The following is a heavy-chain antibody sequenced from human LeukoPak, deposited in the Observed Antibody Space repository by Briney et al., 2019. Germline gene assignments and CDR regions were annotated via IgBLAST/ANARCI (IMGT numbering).Heavy chain of an antibody. CDR3: VKEIATAATEAFYI. CDR2: INSDGSST. D-gene: IGHD6-13*01. Sequence: PGGSLRLSCADSGFTISKYWMHSVGQAPGRGLVWVSRINSDGSSTRYADSVKGRFTISRDNAKNTLYLQMNSLRAEDTAVYYCVKEIATAATEAFYIWGQGTMVTVSS. J-gene: IGHJ3*02. CDR1: GFTISKYW. V-gene: IGHV3-74*01.